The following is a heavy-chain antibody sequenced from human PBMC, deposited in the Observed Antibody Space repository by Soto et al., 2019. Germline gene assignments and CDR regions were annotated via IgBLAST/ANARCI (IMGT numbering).Heavy chain of an antibody. V-gene: IGHV4-4*02. Sequence: QVQLQESGPGLVKPSGTLSLTCAVSGGSISSSNWWSWVRQPPGKGLEWIEEIFPNGNTYSNPSLTARVTTSVDTSKTQSALNLHSVRAADTAVYYCASRTYAMDVWGQGTTVTVSS. CDR2: IFPNGNT. CDR1: GGSISSSNW. J-gene: IGHJ6*02. CDR3: ASRTYAMDV.